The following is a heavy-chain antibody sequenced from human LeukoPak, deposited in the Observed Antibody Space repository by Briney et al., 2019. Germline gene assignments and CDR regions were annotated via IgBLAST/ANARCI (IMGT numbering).Heavy chain of an antibody. CDR2: INPNSGGT. Sequence: ASVKVSCKVSGYTFTDYYIHWLRQAPGQGFEWMGWINPNSGGTNYAQKFRGRVTMTSDTSITTASMELSRLRSDDTAVYYCARDTTRVITRDDTFDLWGQGTMVTVSS. J-gene: IGHJ3*01. CDR1: GYTFTDYY. V-gene: IGHV1-2*02. CDR3: ARDTTRVITRDDTFDL. D-gene: IGHD4-17*01.